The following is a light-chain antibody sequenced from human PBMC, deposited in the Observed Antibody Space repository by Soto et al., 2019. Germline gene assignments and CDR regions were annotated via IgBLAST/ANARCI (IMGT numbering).Light chain of an antibody. Sequence: ETVLTQSPGTLSLSPGERATLSCRARQSVSSNYLAWYQHKPGQAPRLLIYGASNRATGIPDRFSGSGSGTDFTLTISRLEPEDFAVYYCQQYVTSPPSWTFGKGTKVEVK. CDR2: GAS. V-gene: IGKV3-20*01. CDR3: QQYVTSPPSWT. CDR1: QSVSSNY. J-gene: IGKJ1*01.